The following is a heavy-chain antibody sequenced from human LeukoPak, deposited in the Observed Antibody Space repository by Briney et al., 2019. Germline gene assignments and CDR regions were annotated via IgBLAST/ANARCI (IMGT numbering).Heavy chain of an antibody. CDR2: INSDGSST. CDR1: GFTFSSYW. J-gene: IGHJ4*02. D-gene: IGHD3-10*01. CDR3: ARDRGVGDPLDY. Sequence: GGSLRLSCAASGFTFSSYWMHWVRQAPGKGLVWVSRINSDGSSTSYADSVKGRFTTSRDNAKNTLYLQMNSLRAEDTAVYYCARDRGVGDPLDYWGQGTLVTVSS. V-gene: IGHV3-74*01.